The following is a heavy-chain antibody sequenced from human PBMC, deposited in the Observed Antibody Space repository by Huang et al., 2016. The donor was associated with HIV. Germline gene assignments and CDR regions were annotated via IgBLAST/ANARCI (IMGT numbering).Heavy chain of an antibody. CDR1: GFSISGYW. Sequence: EVQLVESGGGLVQPGGSLRLSYAASGFSISGYWMHGVRQAPGKGLVWVSRINSEGSSTSYADSVKGRFTISRDNAKNTLYLQMNSLRAEDTAVYYCARDPRIQSWLNFFDYWGQGTLVSVSS. D-gene: IGHD3-22*01. J-gene: IGHJ4*02. V-gene: IGHV3-74*01. CDR3: ARDPRIQSWLNFFDY. CDR2: INSEGSST.